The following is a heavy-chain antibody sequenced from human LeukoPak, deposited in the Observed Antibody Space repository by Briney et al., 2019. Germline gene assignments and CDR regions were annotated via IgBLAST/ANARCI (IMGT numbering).Heavy chain of an antibody. V-gene: IGHV3-23*01. CDR3: AKVGPYCYDSSGYWDY. J-gene: IGHJ4*02. CDR1: GFTFSSYA. CDR2: ISGSGGST. D-gene: IGHD3-22*01. Sequence: PGGSLRLSCAASGFTFSSYAMSWVRQAPGKGLEWVSSISGSGGSTYYADSVKGRFTISRDNSKNTLYLQMNSLRAEDTAVYYCAKVGPYCYDSSGYWDYWGQGTLVTVSS.